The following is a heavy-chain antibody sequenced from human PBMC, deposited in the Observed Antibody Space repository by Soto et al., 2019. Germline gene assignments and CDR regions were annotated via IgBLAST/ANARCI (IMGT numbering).Heavy chain of an antibody. CDR3: AKWLSGSLRYYFDY. J-gene: IGHJ4*02. V-gene: IGHV3-30*18. Sequence: GGSLRLSCAASGFTFSSYGMHWVRQAPGKGLEWVAVISYDGSNKYYADSVKGRFTISRDNSKNTLYLQMNSLRAEDTAVYYCAKWLSGSLRYYFDYWGQGTLVTVSS. D-gene: IGHD3-16*01. CDR2: ISYDGSNK. CDR1: GFTFSSYG.